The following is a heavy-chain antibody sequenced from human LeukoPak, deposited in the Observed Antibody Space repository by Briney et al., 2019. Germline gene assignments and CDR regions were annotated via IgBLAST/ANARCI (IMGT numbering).Heavy chain of an antibody. J-gene: IGHJ4*02. V-gene: IGHV3-30*18. CDR2: ISYDGSNK. D-gene: IGHD6-13*01. CDR1: GFTFSSYG. CDR3: AKDQQLVPFDY. Sequence: GGSLRLSCAASGFTFSSYGTHWVRQAPGKGLEWVAVISYDGSNKYYADSVKGRFTISRDNSKNTLYLQMNSLRAEDTAVYYCAKDQQLVPFDYWGQGTLVTVSS.